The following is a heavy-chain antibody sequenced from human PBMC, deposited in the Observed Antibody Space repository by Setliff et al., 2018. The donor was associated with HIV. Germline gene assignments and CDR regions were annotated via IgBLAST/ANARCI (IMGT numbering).Heavy chain of an antibody. D-gene: IGHD2-21*02. CDR1: GVSISNYY. CDR3: ARGQGCGGGCHYAFEM. V-gene: IGHV4-59*08. Sequence: PSETLSLTCTVSGVSISNYYWSWIRQPPGKGLEWIGYMYYSGNTNYNPSLKSRVTISVDTSKNQFSLKLNSVTAADTAVYYCARGQGCGGGCHYAFEMWGQGTMVTVSS. CDR2: MYYSGNT. J-gene: IGHJ3*02.